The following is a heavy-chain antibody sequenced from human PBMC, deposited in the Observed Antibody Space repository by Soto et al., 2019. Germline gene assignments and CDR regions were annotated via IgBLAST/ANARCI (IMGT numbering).Heavy chain of an antibody. Sequence: EVQLLESGAGLVQPGGSLRLSCAASGFTFSSYVMYWVRQAPGKGLEWVSSISGRGGSTYYADSVKGRFTISRDNSNNMLYLQMNSLRAEDTAVYYCAKRAGGAVVWYFDLWGRGTLVTVAS. V-gene: IGHV3-23*01. CDR3: AKRAGGAVVWYFDL. CDR2: ISGRGGST. CDR1: GFTFSSYV. D-gene: IGHD2-21*01. J-gene: IGHJ2*01.